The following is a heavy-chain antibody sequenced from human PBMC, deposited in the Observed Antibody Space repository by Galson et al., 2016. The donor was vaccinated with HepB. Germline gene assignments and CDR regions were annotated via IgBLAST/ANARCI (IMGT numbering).Heavy chain of an antibody. CDR1: GYTFNSHA. J-gene: IGHJ6*02. Sequence: SVKVSCKASGYTFNSHAIHWVRQAPGQGLEWMGWIDPANGDTSYSQKFQGRFIITWDTSATTAYMELSSLRSEDTGIYYCARKFVATGGLDVWGQGTPVTVSS. CDR2: IDPANGDT. V-gene: IGHV1-3*01. D-gene: IGHD1-26*01. CDR3: ARKFVATGGLDV.